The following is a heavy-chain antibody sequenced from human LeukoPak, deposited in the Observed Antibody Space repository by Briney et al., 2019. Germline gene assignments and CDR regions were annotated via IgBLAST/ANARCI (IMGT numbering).Heavy chain of an antibody. D-gene: IGHD3-10*01. CDR1: GITLSNYG. Sequence: PGGSLRLSCAVSGITLSNYGMSWVRQAPGKGLEWVAGISGSGGATYYAGSVKGRFTISRDNPKNTLYLQMNSLRAEDTAVYFCAKRGVVIRVILVGFHKEAYYFDSWGQGALVTVSS. CDR3: AKRGVVIRVILVGFHKEAYYFDS. CDR2: ISGSGGAT. J-gene: IGHJ4*02. V-gene: IGHV3-23*01.